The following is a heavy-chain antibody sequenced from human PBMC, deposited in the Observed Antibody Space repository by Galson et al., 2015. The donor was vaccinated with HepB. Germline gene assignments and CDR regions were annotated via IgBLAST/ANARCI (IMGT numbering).Heavy chain of an antibody. Sequence: SLRLSCAASGFTFSSYAMHWVRQAPGKGLEWVAVISYDGSNKYYADSVKGRFTISRDNSKNTLYLQMNSLRAEDTAVYYCARDQTLLSGGSYYYYGMDVWGQGTTVTVSS. CDR2: ISYDGSNK. CDR3: ARDQTLLSGGSYYYYGMDV. J-gene: IGHJ6*02. D-gene: IGHD2-15*01. CDR1: GFTFSSYA. V-gene: IGHV3-30*04.